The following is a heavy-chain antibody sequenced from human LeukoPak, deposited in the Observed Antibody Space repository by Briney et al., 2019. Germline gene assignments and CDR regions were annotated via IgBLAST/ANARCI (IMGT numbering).Heavy chain of an antibody. CDR2: ISGSGGST. D-gene: IGHD5-18*01. CDR1: GCTFSSYA. Sequence: GGSLRLSCAASGCTFSSYAMSWVRQAPGKGLEWVSAISGSGGSTYYADSVKGRFTISRDNSKNTLYLQMNSLRAEDTAVYYCAKGGRIQLWLKRGYFDYWGQGTLVTVSS. CDR3: AKGGRIQLWLKRGYFDY. V-gene: IGHV3-23*01. J-gene: IGHJ4*02.